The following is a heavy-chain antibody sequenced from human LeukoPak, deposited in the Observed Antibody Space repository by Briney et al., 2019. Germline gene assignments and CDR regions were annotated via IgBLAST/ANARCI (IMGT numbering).Heavy chain of an antibody. CDR3: ARHGRPGDTPSWFDP. CDR1: GYSFTSYW. J-gene: IGHJ5*02. D-gene: IGHD2-21*01. Sequence: KGGESLKISCKGSGYSFTSYWIGWVRQMPGKGLEWMGIIYPGDSDTRYSPSFQGQVTISADKSISTAYLQWSSLKASDTAMYYCARHGRPGDTPSWFDPWGQGTLVTVSS. V-gene: IGHV5-51*01. CDR2: IYPGDSDT.